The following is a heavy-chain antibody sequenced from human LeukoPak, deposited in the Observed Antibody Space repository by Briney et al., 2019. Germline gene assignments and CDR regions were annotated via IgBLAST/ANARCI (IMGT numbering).Heavy chain of an antibody. CDR3: ARSDEDQGYSYGYNY. J-gene: IGHJ4*02. Sequence: GGSLRLSCAASGFTFSSYSMNWVRQAPGEGLEWVSSISSSSSYIYYADSVKGRFTISRDNAKNSLYLQMNSLRAEDTAVYYCARSDEDQGYSYGYNYWGQGTLVTVSS. D-gene: IGHD5-18*01. CDR1: GFTFSSYS. CDR2: ISSSSSYI. V-gene: IGHV3-21*01.